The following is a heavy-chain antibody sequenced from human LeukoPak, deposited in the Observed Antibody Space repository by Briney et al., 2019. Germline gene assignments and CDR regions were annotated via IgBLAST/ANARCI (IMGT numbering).Heavy chain of an antibody. Sequence: SETLSLTCTVSGGSISNYYWSWIRQPAGKGLEWIGRIYTSASTNYNPSLKSRVTLSVDASKNQFSLRLSPLTAADTAVYYCARGRYCSATICSGGDAFDIWGQGTAVTVSS. CDR2: IYTSAST. CDR3: ARGRYCSATICSGGDAFDI. V-gene: IGHV4-4*07. CDR1: GGSISNYY. J-gene: IGHJ3*02. D-gene: IGHD5-24*01.